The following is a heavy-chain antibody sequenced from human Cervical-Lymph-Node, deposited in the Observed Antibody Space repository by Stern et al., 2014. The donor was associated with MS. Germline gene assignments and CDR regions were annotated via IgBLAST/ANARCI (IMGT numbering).Heavy chain of an antibody. CDR3: ARDIGASGFDP. CDR2: INTDGSNT. V-gene: IGHV3-74*01. D-gene: IGHD6-13*01. CDR1: GFTSSNYW. J-gene: IGHJ5*02. Sequence: VQLVQSGGGLVQPGGSLRLTCAASGFTSSNYWMHWVRQAPGKGLVWVSRINTDGSNTNYADSVKGRFTISRDNAKNTVYLQMNSLRAEDTAVYYCARDIGASGFDPWGQGTLVTVSS.